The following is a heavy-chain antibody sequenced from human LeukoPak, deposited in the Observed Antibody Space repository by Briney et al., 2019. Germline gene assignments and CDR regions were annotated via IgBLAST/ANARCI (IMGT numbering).Heavy chain of an antibody. CDR2: IDHRGDT. J-gene: IGHJ4*03. CDR3: ARGATISETGYFDF. CDR1: GGSFSRYY. V-gene: IGHV4-34*01. Sequence: SETLSLTCAVYGGSFSRYYWSWIRQSPGKGLGWIAEIDHRGDTNYNPSVKSRVTISVDTSKNQFSLKVRSLSAADTAVYYCARGATISETGYFDFWGQGTLATVSS. D-gene: IGHD5-24*01.